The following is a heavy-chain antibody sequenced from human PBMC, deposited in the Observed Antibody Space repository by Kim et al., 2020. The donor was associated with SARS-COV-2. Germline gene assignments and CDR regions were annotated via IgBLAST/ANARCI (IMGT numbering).Heavy chain of an antibody. CDR3: ARASSGWYPNPFDY. Sequence: SETLSLTCAVSGGSISSSNWWSWVRQPPGKGLEWIGEIYHSGSTNYNPSLKSRVTISVDKSKNQFSLKLSSVTAADTAVYYCARASSGWYPNPFDYWGQGTLVTVSA. D-gene: IGHD6-19*01. J-gene: IGHJ4*02. V-gene: IGHV4-4*02. CDR1: GGSISSSNW. CDR2: IYHSGST.